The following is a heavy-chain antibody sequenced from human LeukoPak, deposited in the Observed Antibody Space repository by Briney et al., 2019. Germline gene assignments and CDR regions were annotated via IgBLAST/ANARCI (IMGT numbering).Heavy chain of an antibody. CDR1: GGSIISHY. Sequence: SETLSLTCTVSGGSIISHYWSWIWQPPGKGLEWIGYIYYSGSTNYNPSLKSRVTISVDMSKNQFSLNLSTVTAADTAVYYCARATVVTPFDYWGQGTLVTVSS. D-gene: IGHD4-23*01. CDR3: ARATVVTPFDY. V-gene: IGHV4-59*11. J-gene: IGHJ4*02. CDR2: IYYSGST.